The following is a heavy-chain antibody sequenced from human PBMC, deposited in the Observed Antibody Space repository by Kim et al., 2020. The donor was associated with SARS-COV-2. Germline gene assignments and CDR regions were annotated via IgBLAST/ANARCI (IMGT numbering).Heavy chain of an antibody. CDR3: ARRAVYCSSTSCYMGGWGYFDY. CDR2: ISSSSSTI. CDR1: GFTFSSYS. Sequence: GGSLRLSCAASGFTFSSYSMNWVRQAPGKGLEWVSYISSSSSTIYYADSVKGRFTISRDNAKNSLYLQMNSLRDEDTAVYYCARRAVYCSSTSCYMGGWGYFDYWGQGTLVTVSS. D-gene: IGHD2-2*02. J-gene: IGHJ4*02. V-gene: IGHV3-48*02.